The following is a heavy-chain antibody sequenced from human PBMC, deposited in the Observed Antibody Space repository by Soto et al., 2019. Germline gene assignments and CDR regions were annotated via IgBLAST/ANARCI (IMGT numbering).Heavy chain of an antibody. CDR1: GFTFSSYS. CDR2: ISSSSSTI. V-gene: IGHV3-48*02. Sequence: WGSLRVSCASSGFTFSSYSMNWVRQAPGKGLELVSYISSSSSTIYYADSVKGRFTISRDNAKNSLYRQMNSLRDEDTAVYYCARGRGSTPSWWFDPWGQGTMVTVSS. D-gene: IGHD2-15*01. J-gene: IGHJ5*02. CDR3: ARGRGSTPSWWFDP.